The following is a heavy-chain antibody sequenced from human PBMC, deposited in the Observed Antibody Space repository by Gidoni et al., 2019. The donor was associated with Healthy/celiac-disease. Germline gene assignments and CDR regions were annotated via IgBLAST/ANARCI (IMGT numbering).Heavy chain of an antibody. V-gene: IGHV3-21*01. CDR2: ISSSSSYI. CDR3: ARDVVAAAGAG. D-gene: IGHD6-13*01. Sequence: CAASGFTFSSYSMNWVRQAPGKGLEWVSSISSSSSYIYYADSVKGRFTISRDNAKNSLYLQMNSLRAEDTAVYYCARDVVAAAGAGWGQGTLVTVSS. CDR1: GFTFSSYS. J-gene: IGHJ4*02.